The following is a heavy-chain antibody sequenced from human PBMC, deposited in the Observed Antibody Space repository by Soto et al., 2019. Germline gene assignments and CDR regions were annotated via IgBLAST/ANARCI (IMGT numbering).Heavy chain of an antibody. CDR3: AKGIGAVAVYYFDY. D-gene: IGHD6-19*01. V-gene: IGHV3-9*01. J-gene: IGHJ4*02. CDR2: ISWNSGSI. Sequence: EVQLVESGGGLVQPGRSLRLSCAASGFTFDDYAMHWVRQAPGKCLEWVSGISWNSGSIGYADSVKGRFTISRDNAKNSLYLQMNSLRAEDTALYYCAKGIGAVAVYYFDYWGQGTLVTVSS. CDR1: GFTFDDYA.